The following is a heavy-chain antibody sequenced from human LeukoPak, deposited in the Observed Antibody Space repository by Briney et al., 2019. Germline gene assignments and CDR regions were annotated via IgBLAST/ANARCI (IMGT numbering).Heavy chain of an antibody. J-gene: IGHJ4*02. CDR3: AKDSREILRYFAWQTDY. V-gene: IGHV3-30*18. CDR2: ISYDGSNK. Sequence: AVISYDGSNKSYADSVKGRFTISRDNSKNTLYLQMKSLRAEDTAVYYCAKDSREILRYFAWQTDYWGEVTLVPVSS. D-gene: IGHD3-9*01.